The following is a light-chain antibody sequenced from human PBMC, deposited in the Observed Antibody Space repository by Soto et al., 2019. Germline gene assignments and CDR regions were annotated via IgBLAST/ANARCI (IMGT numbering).Light chain of an antibody. CDR1: ESLLHSNGYNY. V-gene: IGKV2-28*01. J-gene: IGKJ3*01. CDR3: MQALQTPRT. CDR2: LGS. Sequence: DIVMTQSPLSLPVTPGEPASISCSSSESLLHSNGYNYFHWYLQKPGQSPHLLIYLGSNRASGVPDRFSGSGSGTDFTLKISRVEAEDVAVYYCMQALQTPRTFGPWTKVEIK.